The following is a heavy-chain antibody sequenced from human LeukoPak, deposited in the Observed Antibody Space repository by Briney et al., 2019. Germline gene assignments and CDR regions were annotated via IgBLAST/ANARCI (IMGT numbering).Heavy chain of an antibody. V-gene: IGHV3-23*01. D-gene: IGHD5-12*01. Sequence: GGSLRLSCAASAFTFSTYAMSWVRQAPGKGLEWVSAISGSGGSTHYADSVRGRFTISRDNSKSTLYLQMDSLRAEDTAVYYCAKCGNSGCHLIDYWGQGTLVTVSS. CDR1: AFTFSTYA. CDR3: AKCGNSGCHLIDY. J-gene: IGHJ4*02. CDR2: ISGSGGST.